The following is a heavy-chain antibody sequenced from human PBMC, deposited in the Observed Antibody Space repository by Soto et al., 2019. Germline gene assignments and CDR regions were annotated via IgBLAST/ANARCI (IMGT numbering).Heavy chain of an antibody. D-gene: IGHD2-15*01. CDR1: HFSVTNNKY. Sequence: QVLLQESGPGLVKPSGTLSLTCTVSHFSVTNNKYWSWVLQSPGKPLEWIGALYHSGTTYYNPSLSSRVSMSMDKSKNQISLILTSVTAADTAVYYCARDSRYCTDSGCSIMRDAFDVWGQGTLVTVSS. CDR3: ARDSRYCTDSGCSIMRDAFDV. CDR2: LYHSGTT. J-gene: IGHJ3*01. V-gene: IGHV4-4*02.